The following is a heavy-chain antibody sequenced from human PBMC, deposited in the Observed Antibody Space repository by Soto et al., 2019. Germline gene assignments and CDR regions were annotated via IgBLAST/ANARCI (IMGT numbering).Heavy chain of an antibody. CDR1: GGTFSSYA. CDR2: IIPIFGTA. CDR3: ARDAGSGSYSYYD. J-gene: IGHJ4*02. Sequence: SVKVSCKASGGTFSSYAISWVLQAPGQGLEWMGGIIPIFGTANYAQKFQGRVTITADESTSTAYMELSGLRSEDTAVYYCARDAGSGSYSYYDWGQGTLVTVSS. V-gene: IGHV1-69*13. D-gene: IGHD3-10*01.